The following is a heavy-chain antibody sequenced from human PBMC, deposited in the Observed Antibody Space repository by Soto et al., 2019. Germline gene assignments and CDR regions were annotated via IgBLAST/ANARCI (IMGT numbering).Heavy chain of an antibody. D-gene: IGHD1-7*01. CDR1: GGTFSRYA. V-gene: IGHV1-69*13. Sequence: GASVKVSCKASGGTFSRYAISWVRQAPGQGLEWMGGIIPIFGTANYAQKFQGRVTITADESTSTAYMELSSLRSEDTAVYYCARVGIIGTTGYSYYGMHVWGQATTVTGS. CDR2: IIPIFGTA. J-gene: IGHJ6*02. CDR3: ARVGIIGTTGYSYYGMHV.